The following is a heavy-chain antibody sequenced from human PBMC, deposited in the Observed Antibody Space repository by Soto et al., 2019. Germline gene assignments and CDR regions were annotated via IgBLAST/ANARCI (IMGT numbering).Heavy chain of an antibody. CDR1: GFTFSSYG. D-gene: IGHD6-19*01. CDR3: VKDGSSGWPYFYDMDV. CDR2: ISYDGSNK. J-gene: IGHJ6*02. Sequence: GGSLRLSCAASGFTFSSYGMHWVRQAPGKGLEWVAVISYDGSNKYYADSVKGRFTISRDNFKNTLYLQMSSLGAEDTAVYYCVKDGSSGWPYFYDMDVWGQGTTVTVS. V-gene: IGHV3-30*18.